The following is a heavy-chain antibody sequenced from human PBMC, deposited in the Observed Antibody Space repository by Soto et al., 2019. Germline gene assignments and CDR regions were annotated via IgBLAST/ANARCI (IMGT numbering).Heavy chain of an antibody. CDR1: GFTFSNFE. J-gene: IGHJ6*02. D-gene: IGHD2-2*01. Sequence: ALRLYCAASGFTFSNFEMHWVRQAPGKGLEWVSYINTAGTTKYYAESVKGRFTISRDNARNSLFLQMNSLSAEDTAVYYCARAECSTPDCLTAYYSYGLDVWGQGTTVTVSS. V-gene: IGHV3-48*03. CDR2: INTAGTTK. CDR3: ARAECSTPDCLTAYYSYGLDV.